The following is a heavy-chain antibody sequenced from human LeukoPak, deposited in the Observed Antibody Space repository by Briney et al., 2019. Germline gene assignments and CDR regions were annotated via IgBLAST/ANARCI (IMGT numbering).Heavy chain of an antibody. Sequence: KPGGSLRLSCAASGFTLSSYSMNWVRQAPGKGLEWVSSISSSSSYIYYADSVKGRFTISRDNAKNSLYLQMNSLRAEDTAVYYCATYYYDSSGYSHKTNAFDMWGQGTMVTVSS. CDR2: ISSSSSYI. J-gene: IGHJ3*02. CDR3: ATYYYDSSGYSHKTNAFDM. D-gene: IGHD3-22*01. V-gene: IGHV3-21*01. CDR1: GFTLSSYS.